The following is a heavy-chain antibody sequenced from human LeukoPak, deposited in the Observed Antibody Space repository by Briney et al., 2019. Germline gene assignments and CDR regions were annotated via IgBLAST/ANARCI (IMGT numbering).Heavy chain of an antibody. CDR2: ISGSGGST. CDR3: ARSAVNYYYYYYMDV. V-gene: IGHV3-23*01. J-gene: IGHJ6*03. Sequence: GGSLRLSCAASGFTFSSYGMSWVRQAPGKGLEWVSAISGSGGSTYYADSVKGRFTISRDNAKNSLYLQMNSLRAEDTAVYYCARSAVNYYYYYYMDVWGKGTTVTVSS. D-gene: IGHD4-17*01. CDR1: GFTFSSYG.